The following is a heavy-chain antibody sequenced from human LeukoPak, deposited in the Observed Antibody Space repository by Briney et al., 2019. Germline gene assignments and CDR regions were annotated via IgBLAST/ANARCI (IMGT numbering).Heavy chain of an antibody. Sequence: PGGSLRLSCAASGFTFSSYEMNWVRQAPGKGLEWVSYISSSGSTIYYADSVKGRFTISRDNAKNSLYLQMNSLRAEDTAVYYCARDPAYYYDSRADYWGQGTLVTVSS. J-gene: IGHJ4*02. V-gene: IGHV3-48*03. D-gene: IGHD3-22*01. CDR2: ISSSGSTI. CDR1: GFTFSSYE. CDR3: ARDPAYYYDSRADY.